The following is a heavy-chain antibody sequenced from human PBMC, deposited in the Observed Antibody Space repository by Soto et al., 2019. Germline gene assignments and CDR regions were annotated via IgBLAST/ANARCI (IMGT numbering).Heavy chain of an antibody. Sequence: GESLKISCKGSGYSFTSYWIGWVRQMPGKGLEWMGIIYPGDSDTRYSPSFQGQVTISADKSISTAYLQWSSLKASDTAMYYCARHQGLGDSSGYYPPYYYGMDVWGQGATVTVSS. D-gene: IGHD3-22*01. CDR3: ARHQGLGDSSGYYPPYYYGMDV. V-gene: IGHV5-51*01. CDR1: GYSFTSYW. CDR2: IYPGDSDT. J-gene: IGHJ6*02.